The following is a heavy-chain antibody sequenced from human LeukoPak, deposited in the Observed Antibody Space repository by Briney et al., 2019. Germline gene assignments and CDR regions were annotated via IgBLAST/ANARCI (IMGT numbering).Heavy chain of an antibody. V-gene: IGHV4-4*07. D-gene: IGHD3-3*01. CDR2: IYTSGST. Sequence: SETLSLTCTVSGGSISSYYWSWIRQPAGKGLAWIGRIYTSGSTNYNPSLKSRVTMSVDTSKNQFSLKLSSVTAAGTAVYYRARAGGYDFWSGYYYYFDYWGQGTLDTVSS. J-gene: IGHJ4*02. CDR3: ARAGGYDFWSGYYYYFDY. CDR1: GGSISSYY.